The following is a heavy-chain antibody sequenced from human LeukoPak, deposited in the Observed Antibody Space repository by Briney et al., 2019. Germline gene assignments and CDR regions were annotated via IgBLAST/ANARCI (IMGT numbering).Heavy chain of an antibody. J-gene: IGHJ6*03. CDR2: INPNSGGT. Sequence: ASVKVSCKASGYTFTGYYMHWVRQAPGQGLEWMGWINPNSGGTNYAQKFQGRVTMTRDTSISTAYMELSRLRSNDTAVYYCARGIASMSRYYYYYMDVWGKGTTVTVSS. CDR3: ARGIASMSRYYYYYMDV. CDR1: GYTFTGYY. V-gene: IGHV1-2*02. D-gene: IGHD2/OR15-2a*01.